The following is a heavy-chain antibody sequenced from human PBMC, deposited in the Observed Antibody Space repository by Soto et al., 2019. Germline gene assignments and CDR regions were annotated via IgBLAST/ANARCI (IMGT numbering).Heavy chain of an antibody. V-gene: IGHV4-39*01. CDR3: ASPYYDFWSGYIPNYYMDV. CDR2: IYYSGST. J-gene: IGHJ6*03. CDR1: GGSISSSSYY. D-gene: IGHD3-3*01. Sequence: SETLSLTCTVSGGSISSSSYYWGWIRQPPGKGLEWIGSIYYSGSTYYNPSLKSRVTISVDTSKNQFSLKLSSVTAADTAVYYCASPYYDFWSGYIPNYYMDVWGKGTTVTVSS.